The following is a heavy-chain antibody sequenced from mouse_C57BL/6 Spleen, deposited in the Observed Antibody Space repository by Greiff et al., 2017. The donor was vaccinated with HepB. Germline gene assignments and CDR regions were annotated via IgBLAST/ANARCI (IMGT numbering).Heavy chain of an antibody. Sequence: DVKLQESGGGLVQPGGSMKLSCAASGFTFSDAWMDWVRQSPEKGLEWVAEIRNKANNHATYYAESVKGRFTISRDDSKSSVYLQMNSLRAEDTGIYYCTRDYYDYAIYAMDYWGQGTSVTVSS. V-gene: IGHV6-6*01. CDR3: TRDYYDYAIYAMDY. CDR2: IRNKANNHAT. J-gene: IGHJ4*01. D-gene: IGHD2-4*01. CDR1: GFTFSDAW.